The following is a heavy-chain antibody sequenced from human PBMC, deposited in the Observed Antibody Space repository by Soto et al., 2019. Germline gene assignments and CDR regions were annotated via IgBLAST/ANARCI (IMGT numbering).Heavy chain of an antibody. J-gene: IGHJ6*02. V-gene: IGHV1-69*13. CDR2: IIPIFGTA. CDR1: GGTFSSYA. Sequence: ASVKVSCKASGGTFSSYAISWVRQAPGQGLEWMGGIIPIFGTANYAQKFQGRVTITADESTSTAYMELSSLRSEDTAVYYCATQPYSSSSDHYYYGMDVWGQGTTVTVSS. D-gene: IGHD6-6*01. CDR3: ATQPYSSSSDHYYYGMDV.